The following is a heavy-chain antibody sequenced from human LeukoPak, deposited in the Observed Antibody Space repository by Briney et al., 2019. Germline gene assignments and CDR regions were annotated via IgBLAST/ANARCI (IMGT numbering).Heavy chain of an antibody. CDR1: GYSFTGHY. J-gene: IGHJ4*01. Sequence: AAVKVSRKASGYSFTGHYMHWVRQAPGPGREWMGWSNPKSGGTNYAQKLQGRVTMTTDTSTSTAYMELRSLRSDDTAVYYCARARNPYDSSGYSPFDYWGQGTLVTVSS. V-gene: IGHV1-2*02. CDR2: SNPKSGGT. CDR3: ARARNPYDSSGYSPFDY. D-gene: IGHD3-22*01.